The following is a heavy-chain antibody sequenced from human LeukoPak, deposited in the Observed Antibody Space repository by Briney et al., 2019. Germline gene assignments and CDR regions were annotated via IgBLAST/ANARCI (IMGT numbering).Heavy chain of an antibody. CDR1: GFTFSSYE. J-gene: IGHJ4*02. CDR2: ISSGGSTI. D-gene: IGHD3-9*01. Sequence: GGSLRLSCVASGFTFSSYEMNWVRQAPGKGLEWVSYISSGGSTIYYADSVRGRFTISRDNAKNSLYLQMNSLRAEDTAVYYCALIPYYDILTGSAYYFDYWGQGTLVTVSS. CDR3: ALIPYYDILTGSAYYFDY. V-gene: IGHV3-48*03.